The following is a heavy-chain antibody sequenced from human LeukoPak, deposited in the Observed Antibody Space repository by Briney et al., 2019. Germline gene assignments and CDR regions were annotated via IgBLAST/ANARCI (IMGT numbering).Heavy chain of an antibody. CDR3: ARDPTRNIPYSSSWSYYYYMDV. D-gene: IGHD6-13*01. J-gene: IGHJ6*03. Sequence: SVKVSCKASGFTFTSSAMQWVRQARGQRLEWIGWIVVGSGNTNYAQKFQGRVTITADKSTSTAYMELSSLRSEDTAVYYCARDPTRNIPYSSSWSYYYYMDVWGKGTTVTVSS. CDR1: GFTFTSSA. CDR2: IVVGSGNT. V-gene: IGHV1-58*02.